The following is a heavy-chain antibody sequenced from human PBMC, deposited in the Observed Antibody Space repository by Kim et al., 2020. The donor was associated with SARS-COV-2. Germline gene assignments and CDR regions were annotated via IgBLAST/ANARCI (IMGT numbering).Heavy chain of an antibody. CDR2: IYYGVST. D-gene: IGHD5-12*01. Sequence: SETLSLTCTVSGSSIYSYFWSWVRQSPGKGLEWIGYIYYGVSTTYNPALKSRVTISADASKNQCSLELSSLTAADSGLYFCARGPDIVSTPQGRYYAMDVWGQGTTVTVSS. CDR3: ARGPDIVSTPQGRYYAMDV. CDR1: GSSIYSYF. J-gene: IGHJ6*02. V-gene: IGHV4-59*13.